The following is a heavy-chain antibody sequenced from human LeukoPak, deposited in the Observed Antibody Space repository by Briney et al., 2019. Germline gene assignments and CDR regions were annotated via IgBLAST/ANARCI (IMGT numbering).Heavy chain of an antibody. D-gene: IGHD1-26*01. Sequence: PGGSLRLSCAASGFTFSTHWMSWVRQAPGKGLEWVSVIYSDGNTYYADSVKGRFTISRDNSKNTLYLQMNSLRAEDTAVYYCARDFSGRGDAFDIWGQGTMVTVSS. CDR2: IYSDGNT. CDR3: ARDFSGRGDAFDI. J-gene: IGHJ3*02. CDR1: GFTFSTHW. V-gene: IGHV3-53*01.